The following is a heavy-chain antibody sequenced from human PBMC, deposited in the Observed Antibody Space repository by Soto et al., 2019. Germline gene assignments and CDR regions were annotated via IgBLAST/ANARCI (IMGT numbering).Heavy chain of an antibody. V-gene: IGHV3-23*01. CDR2: MSGSSSTT. D-gene: IGHD1-7*01. CDR3: AKNQERELPRVIDF. Sequence: GGSLRLSCATSGLTFSNYAMSWVRQAPGGGLEWVSSMSGSSSTTYYAGSVRGRFTISRDRSKNTLYLQMGSLRAEDTALYYCAKNQERELPRVIDFWGQGTLVTVSS. J-gene: IGHJ4*02. CDR1: GLTFSNYA.